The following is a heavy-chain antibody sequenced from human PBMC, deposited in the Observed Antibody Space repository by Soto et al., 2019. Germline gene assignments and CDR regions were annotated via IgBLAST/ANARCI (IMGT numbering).Heavy chain of an antibody. V-gene: IGHV4-59*08. CDR1: RHSIYSFY. J-gene: IGHJ3*02. CDR3: ARPVAYCGGDCYSDAFDI. D-gene: IGHD2-21*02. Sequence: SDTLSLTSTLPRHSIYSFYWSWIRQPLGKGLECIGYIYYSVSTNYNPSLKSRVSISVDTSKNQFSLKLSSVTAADTVVYYCARPVAYCGGDCYSDAFDIWGQGTMVT. CDR2: IYYSVST.